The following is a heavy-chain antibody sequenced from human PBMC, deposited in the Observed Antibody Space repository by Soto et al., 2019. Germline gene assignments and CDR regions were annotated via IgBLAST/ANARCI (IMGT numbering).Heavy chain of an antibody. D-gene: IGHD3-22*01. V-gene: IGHV4-31*03. CDR1: GGSISSGTYY. Sequence: PSETLSLTCSVSGGSISSGTYYWNWIRQLPGKGLEWIGYIYYTGSTHYNPSLKSRLIMSVDTSKNQFSLQLSSVTAADTAAYNCARGSSVYYAIFAIWGQGTMVTVSS. CDR3: ARGSSVYYAIFAI. J-gene: IGHJ3*02. CDR2: IYYTGST.